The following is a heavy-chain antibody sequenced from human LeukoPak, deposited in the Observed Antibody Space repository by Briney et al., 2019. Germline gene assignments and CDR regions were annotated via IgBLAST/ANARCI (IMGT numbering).Heavy chain of an antibody. CDR1: GGSISSSSYY. V-gene: IGHV4-39*07. CDR3: ARDERSYDILTGYGAWYFDL. J-gene: IGHJ2*01. Sequence: SETLSLTCTVSGGSISSSSYYWGWIRQPPGKGLEWIGSIYYSGSTYYNPSLKSRVTISVDTSKNQFSLKLSSVTAADTAVYYCARDERSYDILTGYGAWYFDLWGRGTLVTVSS. CDR2: IYYSGST. D-gene: IGHD3-9*01.